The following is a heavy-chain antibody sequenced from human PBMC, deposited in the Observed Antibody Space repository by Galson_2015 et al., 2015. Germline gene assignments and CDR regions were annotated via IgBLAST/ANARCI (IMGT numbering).Heavy chain of an antibody. CDR3: ARNRGVGPKYYLDY. D-gene: IGHD1-26*01. V-gene: IGHV1-3*01. J-gene: IGHJ4*02. CDR1: GYTFTSYA. Sequence: SVKVSCKASGYTFTSYATHWVRQAPGQRLEWMGWINAGNGNTKYSQKFQGRVTITRDTSASTAYMELSSLRSADTAMYYCARNRGVGPKYYLDYWGQGTLVTVSS. CDR2: INAGNGNT.